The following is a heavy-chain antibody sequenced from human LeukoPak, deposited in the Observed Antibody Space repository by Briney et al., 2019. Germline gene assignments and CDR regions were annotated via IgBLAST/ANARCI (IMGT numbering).Heavy chain of an antibody. V-gene: IGHV1-8*01. D-gene: IGHD2-2*01. Sequence: ASVTVSCKTSGYPFTNFDINWVRQVPGQGLEWMGWMNPVSGIAASAQQFQGRVTLTRDMSISTAYMELSSLRSDDTAFYYCARAPMGTAALYWGQGTLVTVSS. CDR1: GYPFTNFD. J-gene: IGHJ4*02. CDR2: MNPVSGIA. CDR3: ARAPMGTAALY.